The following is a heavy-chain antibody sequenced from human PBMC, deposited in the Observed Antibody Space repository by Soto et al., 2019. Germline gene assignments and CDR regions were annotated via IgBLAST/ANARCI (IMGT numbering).Heavy chain of an antibody. CDR2: IIWDDDE. V-gene: IGHV2-5*02. D-gene: IGHD3-10*01. CDR3: ACRRVRRDGLGAYYFDH. CDR1: GFSLTTSGVG. J-gene: IGHJ4*02. Sequence: QITLNESGPTLVIPTQTLTLTCTFSGFSLTTSGVGVGWIRQPPGKTMEGLALIIWDDDERYSPSLKSILTITKATAKYQVVLTMTNMDPEDTATDYCACRRVRRDGLGAYYFDHWGQGTLVTVSS.